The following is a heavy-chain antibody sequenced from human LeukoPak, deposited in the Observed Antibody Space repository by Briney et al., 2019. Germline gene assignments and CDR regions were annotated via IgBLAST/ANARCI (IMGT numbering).Heavy chain of an antibody. V-gene: IGHV3-64D*06. CDR2: ISSNGGST. J-gene: IGHJ4*02. CDR1: GFTFSNYW. Sequence: PGGSLRLSCAASGFTFSNYWMHWVRQAPGKGLEYVSAISSNGGSTYYADSVKGRFTISRDNSKNTLYLQMSSLRAEDTAVYYCVKVKSSGWLDYFDYWGQGTLVTVSS. D-gene: IGHD6-19*01. CDR3: VKVKSSGWLDYFDY.